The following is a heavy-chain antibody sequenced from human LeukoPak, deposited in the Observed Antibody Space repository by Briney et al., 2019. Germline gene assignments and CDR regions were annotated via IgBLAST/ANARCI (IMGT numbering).Heavy chain of an antibody. D-gene: IGHD3-22*01. CDR2: ISGSGGST. V-gene: IGHV3-23*01. J-gene: IGHJ4*02. CDR1: GFTFSSYA. Sequence: GGSLRLSCAASGFTFSSYAMSWVRQAPGKGLEWVSAISGSGGSTYYADSVKGRFTISRDNSKNTLYLQMNSLRAEDTAVYYCAKDPGDSSGYYPYFDYWGQGTLVTVSS. CDR3: AKDPGDSSGYYPYFDY.